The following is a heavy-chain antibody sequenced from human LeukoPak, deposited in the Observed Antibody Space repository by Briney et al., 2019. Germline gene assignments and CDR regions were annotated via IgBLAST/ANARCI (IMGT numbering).Heavy chain of an antibody. D-gene: IGHD6-13*01. CDR1: GYTFTSYY. V-gene: IGHV1-46*01. CDR3: ARDPIAAAGTGGFDY. J-gene: IGHJ4*02. Sequence: GASVKVSCKASGYTFTSYYMHWVRQAPGQELEWMGIINPSGGSTSYAQKFQGRVTMTRDMSTSTVYMELSSLRSEDTAVYYCARDPIAAAGTGGFDYWGQGTLVTVSS. CDR2: INPSGGST.